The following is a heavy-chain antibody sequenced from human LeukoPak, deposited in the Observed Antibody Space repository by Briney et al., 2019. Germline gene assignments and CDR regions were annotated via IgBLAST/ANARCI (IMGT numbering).Heavy chain of an antibody. D-gene: IGHD6-19*01. Sequence: GGSLRLSCAASRFTLSNYWMSWLRQAPGKGLEWVANIKQDGSETYYVDSVKGRFTISRDNAKNSLSLQMNSLRAEDTAVYYCARQRGSGCLDYWGQGTLVTVSS. V-gene: IGHV3-7*01. CDR2: IKQDGSET. J-gene: IGHJ4*02. CDR1: RFTLSNYW. CDR3: ARQRGSGCLDY.